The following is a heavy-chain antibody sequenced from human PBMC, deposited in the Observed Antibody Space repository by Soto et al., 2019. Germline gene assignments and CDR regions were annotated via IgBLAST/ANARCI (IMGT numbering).Heavy chain of an antibody. J-gene: IGHJ4*02. CDR2: IGVSSDA. CDR1: GFTFSSYA. V-gene: IGHV3-23*01. CDR3: AKNYFFDS. Sequence: VQLLESGGGLVQPGESLRLSCAASGFTFSSYAMSWARQAPGKGLEWVSSIGVSSDAYYADSVKGRFTISRDNSRNTLYLQMNSLIAEDTALYYCAKNYFFDSWGQGTLVTVSS.